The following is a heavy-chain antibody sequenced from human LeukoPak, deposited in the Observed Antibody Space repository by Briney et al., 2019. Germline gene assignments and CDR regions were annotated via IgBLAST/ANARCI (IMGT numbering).Heavy chain of an antibody. Sequence: PGGSLRLSCAASGFTLSSFAMPWVRQAPGKGLEWVAVISDDGSNKHYADSLKDRSTISRDNSKNTLYLQMNSLRGEDTAVYYCSRKGEDDFWSAFDYWGQGTLVTVSS. CDR2: ISDDGSNK. V-gene: IGHV3-30*01. CDR3: SRKGEDDFWSAFDY. CDR1: GFTLSSFA. J-gene: IGHJ4*02. D-gene: IGHD3-3*01.